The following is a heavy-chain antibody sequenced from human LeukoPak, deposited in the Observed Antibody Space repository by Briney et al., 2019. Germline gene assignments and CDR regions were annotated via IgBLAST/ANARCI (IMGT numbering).Heavy chain of an antibody. CDR1: GYTFSDYY. CDR3: ARANFIYTSRDYSYGE. D-gene: IGHD3-10*01. V-gene: IGHV1-2*02. CDR2: MNPITGGT. Sequence: ASVKVSCKASGYTFSDYYLHWVRQAPRQGLEYMGWMNPITGGTDYAQTFQGRVTMTRDTSINTAYMELNWLTSDDTVVYYCARANFIYTSRDYSYGEWGQGTLVTVSS. J-gene: IGHJ4*02.